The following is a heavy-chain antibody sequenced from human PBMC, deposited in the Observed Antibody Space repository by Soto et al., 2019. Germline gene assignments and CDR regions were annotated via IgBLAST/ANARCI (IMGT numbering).Heavy chain of an antibody. V-gene: IGHV4-34*01. J-gene: IGHJ6*02. CDR2: INHSGIT. CDR3: ARGRSSVPDRRGIGYYGLDV. Sequence: QVQLQQWGAGLLKPSETLSLTCVVNGGSFSGYYWSWVRQPPGKGLEWMGEINHSGITDSSPSLKSRVTISVDASRSEFSLNLTSVTAADTAVYYCARGRSSVPDRRGIGYYGLDVWGQGTTVTVS. CDR1: GGSFSGYY. D-gene: IGHD3-3*01.